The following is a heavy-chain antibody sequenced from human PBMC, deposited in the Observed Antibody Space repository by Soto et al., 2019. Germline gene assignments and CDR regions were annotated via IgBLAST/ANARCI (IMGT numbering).Heavy chain of an antibody. J-gene: IGHJ4*02. CDR1: GGSISSGGYY. D-gene: IGHD3-10*01. CDR2: IYYSGST. CDR3: ARDYYGSGNDY. Sequence: PSETLSLTCTVSGGSISSGGYYWSWIRQHPGKGLEWIGYIYYSGSTYYNPSLKSRVTISVDTSKNQFSPKLSSVTAADTAVYYRARDYYGSGNDYWGQGTLVTVSS. V-gene: IGHV4-31*03.